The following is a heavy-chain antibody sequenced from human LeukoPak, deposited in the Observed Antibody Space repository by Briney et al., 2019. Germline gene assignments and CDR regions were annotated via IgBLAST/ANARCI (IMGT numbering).Heavy chain of an antibody. D-gene: IGHD6-19*01. CDR3: TRDAYSTGWNSDY. CDR2: IRSKASGATI. V-gene: IGHV3-49*04. Sequence: PRGSLRLSCIGSGFTSTDYGMSWVRRAPGKGLEWVGCIRSKASGATIEYAASVSGRFSIARDDSKNTAYLQMNSLKTEDTAVYYCTRDAYSTGWNSDYWGQGTLVTVSS. CDR1: GFTSTDYG. J-gene: IGHJ4*02.